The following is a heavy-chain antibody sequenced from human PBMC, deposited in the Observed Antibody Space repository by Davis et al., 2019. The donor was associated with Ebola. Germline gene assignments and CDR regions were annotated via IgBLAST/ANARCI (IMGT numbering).Heavy chain of an antibody. CDR1: GFTFSSYG. CDR2: ISYDGSNK. J-gene: IGHJ3*02. CDR3: TAGYGSGTDAFDI. V-gene: IGHV3-30*03. D-gene: IGHD3-10*01. Sequence: PGGSLRLSCAASGFTFSSYGMHWVRQAPGKGLEWVAVISYDGSNKYYADSVKGRFTISRDDSKNTAYLQMNSLKTEDTAVYYCTAGYGSGTDAFDIWGQGTMVTVSS.